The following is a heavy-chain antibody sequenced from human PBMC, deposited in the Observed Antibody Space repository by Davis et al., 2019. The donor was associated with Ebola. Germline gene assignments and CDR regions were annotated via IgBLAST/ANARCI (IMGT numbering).Heavy chain of an antibody. J-gene: IGHJ6*02. D-gene: IGHD6-13*01. V-gene: IGHV1-69*06. CDR2: IIPIFGTA. CDR1: GGTFSSYA. CDR3: AREQLVPDYYYYGMDV. Sequence: SVKVSCKASGGTFSSYAISWVRQAPGQGLEWMGGIIPIFGTANYAQKFQGRVTITADKSTSTAYMELRSLRSDDTAVYYCAREQLVPDYYYYGMDVWGQGTTVTVSS.